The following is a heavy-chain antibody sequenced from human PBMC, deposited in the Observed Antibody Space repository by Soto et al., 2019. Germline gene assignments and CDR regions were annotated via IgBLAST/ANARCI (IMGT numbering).Heavy chain of an antibody. CDR1: GFTFSSYG. CDR3: ARDLSDLAVVLYYYYYGMDV. Sequence: QVQLVESGGGVVQPGRSLRLSCAASGFTFSSYGMHWVRQAPGKGLEWVAVIWYDGSNKYYADSVKGRFTISRDNSKNTLYLQMISLRAEDTAVYYCARDLSDLAVVLYYYYYGMDVWGQGTTVTVSS. CDR2: IWYDGSNK. D-gene: IGHD5-18*01. J-gene: IGHJ6*02. V-gene: IGHV3-33*01.